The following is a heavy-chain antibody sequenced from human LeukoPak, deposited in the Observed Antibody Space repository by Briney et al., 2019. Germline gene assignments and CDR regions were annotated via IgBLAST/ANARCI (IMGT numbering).Heavy chain of an antibody. Sequence: GGSLRLSCAASGFMFSVYSMNWVRQAPGKGLEWVSSISSSSSYIYYADSVKGRFTISRDNAKNSLYLQMNSLRAEDTAVYYCASLSIAAPSDYWGQGTLVTVSS. D-gene: IGHD6-6*01. CDR2: ISSSSSYI. CDR3: ASLSIAAPSDY. V-gene: IGHV3-21*01. J-gene: IGHJ4*02. CDR1: GFMFSVYS.